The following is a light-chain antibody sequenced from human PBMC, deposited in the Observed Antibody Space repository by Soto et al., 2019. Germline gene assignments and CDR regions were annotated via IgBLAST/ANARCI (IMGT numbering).Light chain of an antibody. CDR3: HQYSTSPLT. CDR1: QSVSNNY. Sequence: EIVLTQSPGTLSLSPGERATLSCRASQSVSNNYLAWYQQKPGQAPRLLIYGASTRASGIPDRFSGSGSGTDFTLSISRLEPEDFAVYYCHQYSTSPLTFGGGTKVDI. CDR2: GAS. V-gene: IGKV3-20*01. J-gene: IGKJ4*01.